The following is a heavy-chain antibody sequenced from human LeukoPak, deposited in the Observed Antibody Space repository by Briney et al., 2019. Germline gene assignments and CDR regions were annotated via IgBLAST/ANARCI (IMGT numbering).Heavy chain of an antibody. Sequence: GSLRLSCAASGFTFSDYYMNWIRQAPGKGLEWIGEVSHGGSTNYSPSLKSRVTLSMDKSKNQFSLKLTSVTVADVAVYYCAREQQLVRGAFDVWGQGTPVTVAS. CDR3: AREQQLVRGAFDV. V-gene: IGHV4-34*01. J-gene: IGHJ6*01. CDR1: GFTFSDYY. D-gene: IGHD6-13*01. CDR2: VSHGGST.